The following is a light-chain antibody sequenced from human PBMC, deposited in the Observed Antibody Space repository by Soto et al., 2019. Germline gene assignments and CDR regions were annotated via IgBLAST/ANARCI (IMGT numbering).Light chain of an antibody. Sequence: DIQMTQSPSTLSASVRDRVTITCRASQSISSWLAWYQQKPGKAPKLLIYKASSLESGVPSRFSGSGSGTEFTLTISSLQPDDFATYYCQQYNSYAPWTFGQGTKVEIK. J-gene: IGKJ1*01. CDR1: QSISSW. CDR3: QQYNSYAPWT. CDR2: KAS. V-gene: IGKV1-5*03.